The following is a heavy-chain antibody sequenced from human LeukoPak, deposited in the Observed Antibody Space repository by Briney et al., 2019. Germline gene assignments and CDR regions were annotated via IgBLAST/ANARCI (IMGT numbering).Heavy chain of an antibody. CDR1: GGSISSGDYY. CDR3: ARGTSITIFGVVIKEGLWFDP. D-gene: IGHD3-3*01. CDR2: IYYSGST. V-gene: IGHV4-30-4*08. J-gene: IGHJ5*02. Sequence: SQTLSLTCTVSGGSISSGDYYWSWIRQPPGKGLEWIGYIYYSGSTYYNPSLKSRVTISVDTSKNQFSLKLSSVTAADTAVYYCARGTSITIFGVVIKEGLWFDPWGQGTLVTVSS.